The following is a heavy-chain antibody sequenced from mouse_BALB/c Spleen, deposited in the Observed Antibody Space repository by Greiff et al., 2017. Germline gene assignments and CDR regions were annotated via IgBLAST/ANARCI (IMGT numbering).Heavy chain of an antibody. J-gene: IGHJ4*01. Sequence: EVKVEESGGGLVQPGGSRKLSCAASGFTFSDYGMAWVRQAPGKGPEWVAFISNLAYSIYYADTVTGRFTISRENAKNTLYLEMSSLRSEDTAMYYCARLYDYDGAMDYWGQGTSVTVSS. CDR2: ISNLAYSI. CDR3: ARLYDYDGAMDY. CDR1: GFTFSDYG. V-gene: IGHV5-15*02. D-gene: IGHD2-4*01.